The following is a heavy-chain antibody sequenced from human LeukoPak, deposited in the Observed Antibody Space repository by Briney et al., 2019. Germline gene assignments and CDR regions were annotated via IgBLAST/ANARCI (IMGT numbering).Heavy chain of an antibody. Sequence: SETLSLTCAVSGGSISSGGYSWSWIRQPPGKGLEWIGYIYHSGSTYYNPSLKSRVTISVDTSKNQFSLKLSSVTAADTAVYYCARDDYDSSGHLEYWGRGTLVTVSS. D-gene: IGHD3-22*01. J-gene: IGHJ4*02. CDR3: ARDDYDSSGHLEY. CDR1: GGSISSGGYS. CDR2: IYHSGST. V-gene: IGHV4-30-2*01.